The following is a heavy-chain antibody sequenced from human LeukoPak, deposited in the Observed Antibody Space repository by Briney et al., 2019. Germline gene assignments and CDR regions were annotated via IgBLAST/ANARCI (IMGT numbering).Heavy chain of an antibody. Sequence: PGGSLRLSCAASGFTFSSYSMNWVRQAPGKGLEWVSVISNSGGSTDYADSVKGRFTISRDNSKNTLHLQMNSLRAEDTAVYYCARVSATAMVFDYWGQGTLVTVSS. CDR3: ARVSATAMVFDY. D-gene: IGHD5-18*01. J-gene: IGHJ4*02. V-gene: IGHV3-23*01. CDR2: ISNSGGST. CDR1: GFTFSSYS.